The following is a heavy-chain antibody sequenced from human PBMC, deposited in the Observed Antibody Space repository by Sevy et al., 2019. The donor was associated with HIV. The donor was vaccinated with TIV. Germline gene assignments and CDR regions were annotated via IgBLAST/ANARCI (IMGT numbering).Heavy chain of an antibody. CDR3: VRERARGITFDI. J-gene: IGHJ3*02. D-gene: IGHD3-16*01. CDR1: GFTFNNFP. V-gene: IGHV3-30-3*01. Sequence: GGSLRLSCEASGFTFNNFPIHWVRQAPGKGLEWVAVVSFDGGSKYYADSVKGRFTVSRDNSKNTVYLQLNSLRAEDTAVYYCVRERARGITFDIWGQGTLVTVSS. CDR2: VSFDGGSK.